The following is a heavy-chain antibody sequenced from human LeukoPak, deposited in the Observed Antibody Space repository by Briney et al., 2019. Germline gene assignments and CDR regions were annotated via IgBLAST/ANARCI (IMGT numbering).Heavy chain of an antibody. CDR2: TYYRSKWSN. V-gene: IGHV6-1*01. J-gene: IGHJ4*02. CDR1: GDSVSSNTAA. CDR3: ARDEDGYNTFDF. D-gene: IGHD5-24*01. Sequence: SQALSLTCDISGDSVSSNTAAWNWLRQSPSRGLEWLGRTYYRSKWSNDYAVSVKSRITINPDTSKNQFSLQLNSVTPDDTAVYYCARDEDGYNTFDFWGQGTLVTVSS.